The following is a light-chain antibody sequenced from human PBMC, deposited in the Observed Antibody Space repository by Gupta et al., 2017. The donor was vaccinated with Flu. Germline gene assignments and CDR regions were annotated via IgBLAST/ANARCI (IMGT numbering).Light chain of an antibody. CDR2: AAS. V-gene: IGKV1-12*01. Sequence: DIQMTQSPSSVSASVGDRVTITCRASQGINSWLAWYQQEPGKAPKLLIYAASSLQSGVPSRFSGSGSGTDFTLTISSLQPEDFATYYCQQANSFPLTFGGGTKVEIK. CDR1: QGINSW. J-gene: IGKJ4*01. CDR3: QQANSFPLT.